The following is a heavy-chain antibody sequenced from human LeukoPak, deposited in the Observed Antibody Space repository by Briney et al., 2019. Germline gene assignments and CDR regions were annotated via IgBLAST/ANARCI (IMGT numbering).Heavy chain of an antibody. D-gene: IGHD1-26*01. Sequence: ASVKVSCKASGYTYTGYYMHWVRQAPGQGLEWMGWINPNSGGTNYAQKFQGWVTMTRDTSISTAYMELSRLRSDDTAVYYCARDDSGSYYSLDYWGQGTLVTVSS. J-gene: IGHJ4*02. CDR3: ARDDSGSYYSLDY. V-gene: IGHV1-2*04. CDR2: INPNSGGT. CDR1: GYTYTGYY.